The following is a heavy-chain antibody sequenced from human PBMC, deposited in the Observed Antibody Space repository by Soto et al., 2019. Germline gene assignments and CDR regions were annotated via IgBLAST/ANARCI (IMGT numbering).Heavy chain of an antibody. J-gene: IGHJ4*02. CDR1: GGSISSYY. V-gene: IGHV4-59*01. CDR2: IYYSGST. D-gene: IGHD6-13*01. CDR3: ARGGGSSSWYGADY. Sequence: QVQLQESGPGLVKPSEPLSLTCTVSGGSISSYYWSWIRQPQGKGLEWIGYIYYSGSTNYNHSLKSRVTISVDTSKNQFSLKLSSVTAADTAVYYCARGGGSSSWYGADYWGQGTLVTVSS.